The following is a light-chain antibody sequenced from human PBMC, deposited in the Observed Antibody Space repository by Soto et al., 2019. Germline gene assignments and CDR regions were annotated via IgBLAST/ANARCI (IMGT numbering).Light chain of an antibody. J-gene: IGKJ1*01. CDR1: QSVSSN. CDR3: QQHNNWPPWT. V-gene: IGKV3-15*01. CDR2: GAS. Sequence: EIVMTQSPATLSVSPGERATLSCRASQSVSSNLAWYQQKPGQAPRLLMYGASTRATGIPDRFSGSGSETESTLTISSLQSEDFAVYYCQQHNNWPPWTFGQGTKVEIK.